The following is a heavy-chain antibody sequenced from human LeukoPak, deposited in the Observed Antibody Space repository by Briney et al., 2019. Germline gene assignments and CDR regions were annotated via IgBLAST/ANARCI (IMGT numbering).Heavy chain of an antibody. CDR1: GFDFSSNW. Sequence: GGSLRLSCAASGFDFSSNWMHWVRHAPGQGLVWVSRIKGDGISTNYADSVKGRFTISRDIAKNTLYLQMNSLRAEDTAVYYCARDRSWGIDYWGQGTLVTVSS. CDR2: IKGDGIST. CDR3: ARDRSWGIDY. V-gene: IGHV3-74*01. D-gene: IGHD7-27*01. J-gene: IGHJ4*02.